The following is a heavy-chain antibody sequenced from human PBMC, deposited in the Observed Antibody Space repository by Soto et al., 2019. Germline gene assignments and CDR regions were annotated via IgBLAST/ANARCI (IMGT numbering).Heavy chain of an antibody. J-gene: IGHJ4*02. CDR2: ISGSGGST. CDR1: GFTFSSYA. V-gene: IGHV3-23*01. D-gene: IGHD6-19*01. CDR3: AKARQWLEQKLDY. Sequence: EVQLLESGGGLVQPGGSLRLSCAASGFTFSSYAMGWVRQAPGKGLEWVSAISGSGGSTYYADSVKGRFTISRDNSKNTLYLQMNSLRAEDTAVYYCAKARQWLEQKLDYWGQGTLVTVSS.